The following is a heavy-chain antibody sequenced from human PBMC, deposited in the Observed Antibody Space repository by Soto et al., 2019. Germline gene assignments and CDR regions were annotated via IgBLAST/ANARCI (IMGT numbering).Heavy chain of an antibody. CDR2: IYPDDSDT. V-gene: IGHV5-51*01. D-gene: IGHD4-17*01. J-gene: IGHJ6*02. CDR3: ARQEGGTVLFYYGMDV. Sequence: GESLKISCKGSGYNFTNYWIGWVRQMPGKGLEWMGIIYPDDSDTRYSPSFQGQVTISVDKSISAAYLQWGSLRASDTAMYFCARQEGGTVLFYYGMDVWGQGTTVTVSS. CDR1: GYNFTNYW.